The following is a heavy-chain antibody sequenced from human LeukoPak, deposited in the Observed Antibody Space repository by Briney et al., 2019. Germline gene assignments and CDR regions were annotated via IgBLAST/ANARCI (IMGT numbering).Heavy chain of an antibody. D-gene: IGHD3-9*01. CDR2: INHSGST. Sequence: PSETLSLTCAVYGGSFSGYYWSWIRQPPGKGLEWIGEINHSGSTNYNPSLKSRVTISVGTSKNQSSLKLSSVTAADSAVCYCASVPVYYDILTGYYDTTFDYWGQGTLVTVSS. V-gene: IGHV4-34*01. CDR1: GGSFSGYY. CDR3: ASVPVYYDILTGYYDTTFDY. J-gene: IGHJ4*02.